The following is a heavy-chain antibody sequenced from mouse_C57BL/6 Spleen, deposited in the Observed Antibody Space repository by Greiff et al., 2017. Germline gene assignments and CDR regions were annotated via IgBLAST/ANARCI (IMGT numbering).Heavy chain of an antibody. J-gene: IGHJ4*01. V-gene: IGHV1-82*01. CDR2: IDPGDGDT. Sequence: QVQLQQSGPELVKPGASVKISCKASGYAFSSSWMNWVKQRPGKGLEWIGRIDPGDGDTNYNGKFKGKATLTADKSSSTAYMQLSSLTSEDSAVYVCARHGSSFYYAMDYWGQGTSVTVSS. D-gene: IGHD1-1*01. CDR1: GYAFSSSW. CDR3: ARHGSSFYYAMDY.